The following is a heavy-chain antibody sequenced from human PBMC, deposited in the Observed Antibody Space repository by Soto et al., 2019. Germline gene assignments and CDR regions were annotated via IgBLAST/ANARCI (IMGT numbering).Heavy chain of an antibody. CDR2: ISGGGDGT. V-gene: IGHV3-23*01. CDR3: AKKGLGSLATYCTTGDCHYAFDV. Sequence: EVHLLESGGGLVRPGGSLRLSCAASGFTFYNYARNWVRQAPGKGLEWVSTISGGGDGTYYADSVKGRFTISRDNSRNTVYLQMNSLRAEDTAVYYCAKKGLGSLATYCTTGDCHYAFDVWGQGTLVTVSS. CDR1: GFTFYNYA. J-gene: IGHJ3*01. D-gene: IGHD2-8*01.